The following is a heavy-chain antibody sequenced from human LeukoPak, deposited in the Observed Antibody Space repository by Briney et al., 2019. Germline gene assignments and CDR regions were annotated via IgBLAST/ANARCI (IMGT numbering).Heavy chain of an antibody. Sequence: SVKVSCKASGGTFSSYAISWVRQAPGQGLEWMGRIIPILGIANYAQKFQGRVTITADKSTSTAYMELSSLRSEDTAVYYCARDWSSWGRKGWYYFDYWGQGTLVTVSS. CDR1: GGTFSSYA. V-gene: IGHV1-69*04. CDR3: ARDWSSWGRKGWYYFDY. D-gene: IGHD6-13*01. J-gene: IGHJ4*02. CDR2: IIPILGIA.